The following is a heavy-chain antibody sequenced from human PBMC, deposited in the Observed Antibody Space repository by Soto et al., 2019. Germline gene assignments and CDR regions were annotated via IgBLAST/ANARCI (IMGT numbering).Heavy chain of an antibody. D-gene: IGHD3-22*01. CDR2: TYYRSKWYN. J-gene: IGHJ4*02. CDR1: GDSVSSNSAA. Sequence: SQTLSLTCAISGDSVSSNSAAWNWIRQTPSRGLEWLGRTYYRSKWYNDYAVSVKSRITINPDTSKNQFSLQLNSVTPEDTAVYFCARIFYYDSRVFHYFDYWGQGTLVTVSS. V-gene: IGHV6-1*01. CDR3: ARIFYYDSRVFHYFDY.